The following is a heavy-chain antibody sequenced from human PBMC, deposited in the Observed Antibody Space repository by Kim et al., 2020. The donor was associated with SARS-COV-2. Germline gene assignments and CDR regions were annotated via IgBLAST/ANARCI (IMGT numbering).Heavy chain of an antibody. V-gene: IGHV4-34*01. D-gene: IGHD6-19*01. Sequence: SETLSLTCAVYGGSFSGYYWSWIRQPPGKGLEWIGEINHSGSTNYNPSLKSRVTISVDTSKNQFSLKLSSVTAADTAVYYCARGVEDDSSGWLARYYYYYYGMDVWGQGTTVTVSS. CDR1: GGSFSGYY. J-gene: IGHJ6*02. CDR2: INHSGST. CDR3: ARGVEDDSSGWLARYYYYYYGMDV.